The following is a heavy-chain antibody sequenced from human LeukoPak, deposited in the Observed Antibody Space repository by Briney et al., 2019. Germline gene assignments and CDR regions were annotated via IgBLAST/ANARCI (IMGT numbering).Heavy chain of an antibody. D-gene: IGHD2-8*01. J-gene: IGHJ5*02. CDR2: ISGYNGDT. CDR3: ARVENTYYSNGGGRELRWGTNWFDP. V-gene: IGHV1-18*01. Sequence: ASVKVSCKASGYTFTNYGISWVRQAPGQGLEWMGWISGYNGDTKYPQSLQGRVTMTTDTSTSTAYMELRSLRSDDTAVYYCARVENTYYSNGGGRELRWGTNWFDPWGQGTLVTVSS. CDR1: GYTFTNYG.